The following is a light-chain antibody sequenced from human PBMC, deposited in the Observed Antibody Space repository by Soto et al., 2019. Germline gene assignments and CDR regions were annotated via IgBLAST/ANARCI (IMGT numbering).Light chain of an antibody. CDR2: RNN. CDR3: ATWDDSLSGPV. CDR1: SSNIGSNY. V-gene: IGLV1-47*01. J-gene: IGLJ2*01. Sequence: QSVLTQPPSVSGTPGQRVTISCSGSSSNIGSNYVYWYQQLPGTAPKLLIYRNNQRPSGVPDRFSGSKSDTSASLAISGLRSEDEADYFCATWDDSLSGPVFGGGTKLTVL.